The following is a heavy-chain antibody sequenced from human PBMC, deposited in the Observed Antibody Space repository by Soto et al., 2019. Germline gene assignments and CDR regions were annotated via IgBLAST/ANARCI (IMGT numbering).Heavy chain of an antibody. V-gene: IGHV3-30-3*01. CDR3: ARDSGFLEWLFVY. CDR1: GFTFSSYA. Sequence: GGPLRLSCAASGFTFSSYAMHWVRQAPGKGLEWVAVISYDGSNKYYADSVKGRFTISRDNSKNTLYLQMNSLRAEDTAVYYCARDSGFLEWLFVYWGQGTLVTVSS. D-gene: IGHD3-3*01. CDR2: ISYDGSNK. J-gene: IGHJ4*02.